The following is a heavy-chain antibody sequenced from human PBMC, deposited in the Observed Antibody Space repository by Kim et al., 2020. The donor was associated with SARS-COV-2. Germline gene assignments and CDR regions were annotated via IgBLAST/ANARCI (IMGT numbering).Heavy chain of an antibody. CDR1: EFIFGSFW. Sequence: GGSLRLSCVGSEFIFGSFWMHWVRQSPGKGLQWVATIKADGSDSYYEESVRGRFTVSRDNAKKTVILQMNSLRVEDTAVYFCARSEVGEFLDKWGQGTLVTVSS. CDR2: IKADGSDS. J-gene: IGHJ4*02. CDR3: ARSEVGEFLDK. D-gene: IGHD3-10*01. V-gene: IGHV3-7*03.